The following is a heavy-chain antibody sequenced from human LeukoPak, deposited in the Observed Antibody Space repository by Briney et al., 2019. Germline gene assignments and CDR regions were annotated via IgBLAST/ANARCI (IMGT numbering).Heavy chain of an antibody. D-gene: IGHD6-19*01. Sequence: SQTLSLTCTVSGGSISSGGYYWSWIRQHPGKGLEWIGYIYYSGSTYYNPSLKSRVTISVDTSKNQFSLKLSSVTAADTAVYYCARAYLGRSSGWGGDWYFDLWGRGTLVTVSS. CDR1: GGSISSGGYY. CDR3: ARAYLGRSSGWGGDWYFDL. CDR2: IYYSGST. V-gene: IGHV4-31*03. J-gene: IGHJ2*01.